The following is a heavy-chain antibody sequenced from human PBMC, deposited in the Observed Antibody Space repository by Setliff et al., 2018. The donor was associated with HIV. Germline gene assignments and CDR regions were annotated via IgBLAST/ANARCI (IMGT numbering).Heavy chain of an antibody. CDR1: GLSMSYNY. CDR3: ASEKKAWSVSDSFYEY. CDR2: VHYSGST. Sequence: PSETLSLTCTVSGLSMSYNYWTWIRQSPGKGLEWIGYVHYSGSTRYNPSLKSRVTISVDTSKKKFSLKLTSMTATDTAVYYCASEKKAWSVSDSFYEYWGQAVPVTVSS. V-gene: IGHV4-59*01. J-gene: IGHJ4*02. D-gene: IGHD3-3*01.